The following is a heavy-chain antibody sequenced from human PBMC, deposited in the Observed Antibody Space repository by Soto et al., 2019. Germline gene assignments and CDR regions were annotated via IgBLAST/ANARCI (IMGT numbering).Heavy chain of an antibody. J-gene: IGHJ6*02. CDR2: IRSKANSYAT. V-gene: IGHV3-73*01. CDR1: GFTFSGSA. D-gene: IGHD5-18*01. Sequence: GGSLRLSCAASGFTFSGSAMHWVRQASGKGLEWVGRIRSKANSYATAYAASGKGRFTISRDDSKNTAYLQMNSLKTEDTAFYYCTRRHRYSSGSSGIDVWGQGTTVTVSS. CDR3: TRRHRYSSGSSGIDV.